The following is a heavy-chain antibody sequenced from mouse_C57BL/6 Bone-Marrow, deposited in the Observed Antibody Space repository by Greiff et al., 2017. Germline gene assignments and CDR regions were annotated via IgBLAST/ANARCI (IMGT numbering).Heavy chain of an antibody. J-gene: IGHJ4*01. CDR2: FYPGSGSI. CDR3: ARHEAYYASGDAMDY. CDR1: GYTFTEYT. D-gene: IGHD1-1*01. Sequence: QVQLKESGAELVKPGASVKLSCKASGYTFTEYTIHWVKQRSGQGLEWIGWFYPGSGSIKYNEKFKDKATLTADKSSSTVYIELSRLTSEDSAVYFCARHEAYYASGDAMDYWGQGTSVTVSS. V-gene: IGHV1-62-2*01.